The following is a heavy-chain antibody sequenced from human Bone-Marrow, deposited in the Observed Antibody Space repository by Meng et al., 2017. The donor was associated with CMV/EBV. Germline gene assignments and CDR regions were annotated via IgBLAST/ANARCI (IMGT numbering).Heavy chain of an antibody. CDR3: ARGDSSTTWLVFAY. CDR2: IYGSGGTT. J-gene: IGHJ4*02. Sequence: GGSLRLSCAASGFIFNNYAMTWVRQTPGKGLEWVSTIYGSGGTTNYADSVKGRFTISRDDSRNTLYLQMNSLRVDDTAVFYCARGDSSTTWLVFAYWGLGPRVTCCS. CDR1: GFIFNNYA. V-gene: IGHV3-23*01. D-gene: IGHD6-13*01.